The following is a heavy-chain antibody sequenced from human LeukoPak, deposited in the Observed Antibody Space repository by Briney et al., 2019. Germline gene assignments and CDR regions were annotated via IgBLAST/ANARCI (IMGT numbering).Heavy chain of an antibody. CDR1: GFTFSSYS. Sequence: PGGSLRLSCAASGFTFSSYSMNWVRQAPGKGLEWVSYISSSSSTIYYADSVKGRFTISRDNAKNSLYLQMNSLRAEDTAVYYCARGMGLESDFWSGPHEVDYYMDVWGKGTTVTVSS. V-gene: IGHV3-48*01. D-gene: IGHD3-3*01. CDR3: ARGMGLESDFWSGPHEVDYYMDV. CDR2: ISSSSSTI. J-gene: IGHJ6*03.